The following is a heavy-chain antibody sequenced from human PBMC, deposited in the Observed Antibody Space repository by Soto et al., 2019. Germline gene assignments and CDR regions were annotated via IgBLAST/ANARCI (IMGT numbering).Heavy chain of an antibody. CDR1: GFTFGSYA. J-gene: IGHJ4*02. CDR3: AKGGRSSSGLDFDY. Sequence: EVQLVESGGDLVQPGGSLRLSCAASGFTFGSYAMSWVRQAPGKGLEWVSTISGSGGDTFYADSVKGRFTISRDNSKYTLSLQVDTLRAEDTAVYYCAKGGRSSSGLDFDYWGQGTLVTVSS. CDR2: ISGSGGDT. D-gene: IGHD6-6*01. V-gene: IGHV3-23*04.